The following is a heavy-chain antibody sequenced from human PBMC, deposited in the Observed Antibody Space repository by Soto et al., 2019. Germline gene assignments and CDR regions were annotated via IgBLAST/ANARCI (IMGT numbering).Heavy chain of an antibody. J-gene: IGHJ4*02. CDR3: ATGRGQNWNFDY. CDR2: ISGSGGTA. CDR1: GFTFSSYA. D-gene: IGHD1-1*01. V-gene: IGHV3-23*01. Sequence: EVQLLESGGGSVQPGGSLRLSCAASGFTFSSYAMHWVRRPPGKGLEWVSSISGSGGTAYYADSVKGRFSISRDSLVNTLYLQMNSLRAEDTAVYYCATGRGQNWNFDYWSQGTLVTVSP.